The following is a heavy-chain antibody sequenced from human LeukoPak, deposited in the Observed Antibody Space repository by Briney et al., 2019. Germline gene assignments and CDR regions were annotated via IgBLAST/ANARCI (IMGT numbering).Heavy chain of an antibody. D-gene: IGHD2-21*02. J-gene: IGHJ4*02. Sequence: SETLSLTCTVSGGSMSNLYWSWIRQPAGKGLEWLGRIYTSGRTKYNPSLKSRPTMLVDTSRNQFSLKLSSVTAADTAVYFCARGGDGVTTSSFDHWGQGTLVTVSS. CDR2: IYTSGRT. CDR3: ARGGDGVTTSSFDH. V-gene: IGHV4-4*07. CDR1: GGSMSNLY.